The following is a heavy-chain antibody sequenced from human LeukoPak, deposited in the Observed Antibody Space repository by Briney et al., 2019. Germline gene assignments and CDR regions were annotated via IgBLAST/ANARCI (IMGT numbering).Heavy chain of an antibody. D-gene: IGHD4-17*01. CDR1: GGSFSGYY. CDR2: INHSGST. J-gene: IGHJ4*02. V-gene: IGHV4-34*01. CDR3: ARGSGTVTTDY. Sequence: PSETLSLTCAVYGGSFSGYYWSWIRQPAGKGLEWIGEINHSGSTNYNPSLKSRVTISVDTSKNQFSLKLSSVTAADTAVYYCARGSGTVTTDYWGQGTLVTVSS.